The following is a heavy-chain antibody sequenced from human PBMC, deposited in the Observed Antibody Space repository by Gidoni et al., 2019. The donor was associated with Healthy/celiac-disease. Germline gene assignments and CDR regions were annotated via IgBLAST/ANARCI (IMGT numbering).Heavy chain of an antibody. CDR2: ISWDGGST. CDR1: GFTFDDYT. Sequence: EVQLVESGGVVVQPGGSLRLSCAASGFTFDDYTMHWVRQAPGKGLEWVSLISWDGGSTYYADSVKGRSTISRDNSKNSLYLQMNSLRTEDTALYYCAKDMRGTTVTSYYYYGMDVWGQGTTVTVSS. D-gene: IGHD4-17*01. CDR3: AKDMRGTTVTSYYYYGMDV. V-gene: IGHV3-43*01. J-gene: IGHJ6*02.